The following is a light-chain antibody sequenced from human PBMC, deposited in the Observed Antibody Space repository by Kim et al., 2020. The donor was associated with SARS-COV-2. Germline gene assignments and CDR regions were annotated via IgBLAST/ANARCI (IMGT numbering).Light chain of an antibody. J-gene: IGLJ3*02. V-gene: IGLV10-54*01. CDR2: RNN. CDR3: SAWDRSLSAWV. Sequence: TATRAGTGNINNVGDEGAAWLQQPRGRPPKLLSYRNNNRPSGISERFSASKSGNTASLPITGLQPEDEADYYCSAWDRSLSAWVFGGGTQLTVL. CDR1: INNVGDEG.